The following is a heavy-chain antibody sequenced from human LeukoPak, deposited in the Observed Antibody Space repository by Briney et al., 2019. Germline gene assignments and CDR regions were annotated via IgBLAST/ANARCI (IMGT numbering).Heavy chain of an antibody. CDR2: ITWNSGEI. CDR3: VKEENPYGSGFDAFDL. CDR1: GFTFDNYA. D-gene: IGHD3-10*01. V-gene: IGHV3-9*01. Sequence: GGSLRLSYAAFGFTFDNYAMHWVRQAPGKGLEWVSDITWNSGEIDYADSVKGRFTISRDSATKSVYLQMNSLTTEDTALYYCVKEENPYGSGFDAFDLWGQGTMVTVSS. J-gene: IGHJ3*01.